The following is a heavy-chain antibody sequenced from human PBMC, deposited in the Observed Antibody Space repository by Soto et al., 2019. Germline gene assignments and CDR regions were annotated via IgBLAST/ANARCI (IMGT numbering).Heavy chain of an antibody. CDR2: ISYDGSNT. CDR3: AKEGGLSGSYYISSSYYFDY. D-gene: IGHD1-26*01. V-gene: IGHV3-30*18. J-gene: IGHJ4*02. Sequence: QVQLVESGGGVVQPGRSLRLSCVASGFTFSSYGMHWVRQAPGNGLEWVAIISYDGSNTYYADSVKGRFTISRDNSKNTLYLQMNSLRAEDTSVYYCAKEGGLSGSYYISSSYYFDYWGQGTLVAVSS. CDR1: GFTFSSYG.